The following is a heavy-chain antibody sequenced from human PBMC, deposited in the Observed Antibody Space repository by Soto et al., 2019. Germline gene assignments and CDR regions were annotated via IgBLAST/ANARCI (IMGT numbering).Heavy chain of an antibody. D-gene: IGHD5-18*01. Sequence: QVQLVQSGAEVKKPGSSVKVSCKASGGTFSSYTISCVRQAPGQVLEWMGRIIPILGIANYSQKFQGSVTITANKSTSAAYMELTSVRSEDTAVYYSSLRGTAPDYKGQGTLVTVSS. J-gene: IGHJ4*02. V-gene: IGHV1-69*02. CDR1: GGTFSSYT. CDR3: SLRGTAPDY. CDR2: IIPILGIA.